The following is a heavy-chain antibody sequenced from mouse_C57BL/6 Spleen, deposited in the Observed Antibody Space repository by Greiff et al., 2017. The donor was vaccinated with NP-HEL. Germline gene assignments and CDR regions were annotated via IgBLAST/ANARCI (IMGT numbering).Heavy chain of an antibody. CDR2: INPNNGGT. CDR1: GYTFTDYY. J-gene: IGHJ3*01. CDR3: ARGYEYDDWFAC. V-gene: IGHV1-26*01. D-gene: IGHD2-4*01. Sequence: VQLQQSGPELVKPGASVKISCKASGYTFTDYYMNWVKQSHGKSLEWIGDINPNNGGTSYNQKFKGKATLTVDKSSSTAYMELRSLTSEDSAVYYCARGYEYDDWFACWGQGTLVTVSA.